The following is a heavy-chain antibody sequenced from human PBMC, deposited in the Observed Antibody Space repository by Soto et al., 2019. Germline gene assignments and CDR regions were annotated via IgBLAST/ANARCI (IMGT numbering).Heavy chain of an antibody. J-gene: IGHJ3*02. D-gene: IGHD5-18*01. CDR2: MNPKSGGA. V-gene: IGHV1-2*02. CDR3: TSENIDNSDGLSDAFDT. CDR1: GCTFTDYY. Sequence: AAVKVSCKTSGCTFTDYYTHWVRQAPGQGLEWMGWMNPKSGGAYFAQKFQGRVTLTRDTSIGTAYIEVNSLTSDDTAVYFCTSENIDNSDGLSDAFDTWGQGTTVTVSS.